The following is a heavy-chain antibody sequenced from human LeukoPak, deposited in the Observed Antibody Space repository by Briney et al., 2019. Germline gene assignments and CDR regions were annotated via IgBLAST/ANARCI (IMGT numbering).Heavy chain of an antibody. CDR2: IKEDGSEK. Sequence: GGSLRLACAASGFTFDDYAMHWVRQGPGKGLEWVAAIKEDGSEKDYVDSVKGRFTISRDNAKNSLYLQMNSLRAEDTAVYYCATYTHWVAGDVWGQGTTVSVSS. J-gene: IGHJ6*02. D-gene: IGHD3-16*01. CDR3: ATYTHWVAGDV. V-gene: IGHV3-7*01. CDR1: GFTFDDYA.